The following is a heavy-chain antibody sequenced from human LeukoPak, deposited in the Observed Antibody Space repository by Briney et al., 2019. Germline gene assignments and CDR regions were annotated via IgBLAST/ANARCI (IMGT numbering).Heavy chain of an antibody. CDR3: ARWYYYDSSGSPDY. CDR2: IWYDGSNK. D-gene: IGHD3-22*01. V-gene: IGHV3-33*08. J-gene: IGHJ4*02. CDR1: GFTFSSYS. Sequence: GGSLRLSCAASGFTFSSYSMNWVRQAPGKGLEWVADIWYDGSNKYYADSVKGRFTISRDNSKNTLYLQMNSLRAEDTAVYYCARWYYYDSSGSPDYWGQGTLVTVSS.